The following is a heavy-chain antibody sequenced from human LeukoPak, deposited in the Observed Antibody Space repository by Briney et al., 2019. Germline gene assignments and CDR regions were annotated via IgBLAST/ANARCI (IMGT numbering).Heavy chain of an antibody. V-gene: IGHV3-66*01. Sequence: PGGSLRLSCSASGFTVSTNYMTWIRQAPGKGLEWVSVIYSGGSTYYADSVKNRFTISRDNAKNTVYLQMNSLRGEDTAVYHCAGDHETFFDLWGQGTLVTVSS. J-gene: IGHJ4*02. CDR1: GFTVSTNY. CDR2: IYSGGST. CDR3: AGDHETFFDL. D-gene: IGHD2/OR15-2a*01.